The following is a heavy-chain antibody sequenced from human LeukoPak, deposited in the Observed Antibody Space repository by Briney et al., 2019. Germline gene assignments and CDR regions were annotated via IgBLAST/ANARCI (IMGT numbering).Heavy chain of an antibody. Sequence: GESLKISCKGSGYSFTSYWIGWVRQMPGKGLEWMGIIYPGDSDTRYSPSFQGQVTISADKSISTAYLQWSSLKASDTAMYYCARPGANYYDSSGYDAFDIWGQGTIVTVSS. CDR2: IYPGDSDT. J-gene: IGHJ3*02. V-gene: IGHV5-51*01. CDR3: ARPGANYYDSSGYDAFDI. D-gene: IGHD3-22*01. CDR1: GYSFTSYW.